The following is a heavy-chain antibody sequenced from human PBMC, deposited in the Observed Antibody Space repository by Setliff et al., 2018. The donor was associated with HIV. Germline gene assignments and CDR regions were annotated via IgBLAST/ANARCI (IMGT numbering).Heavy chain of an antibody. CDR2: ISGYSGNT. J-gene: IGHJ4*02. CDR1: GYDFNIYG. Sequence: ASVKVSCKASGYDFNIYGISWVRQAPGQGLEWMGWISGYSGNTDYAQKVQVRVTMTTDTSTSTAYMELRSLRLDDTAVYYCARGKRWLQPYYLDYWGQGTLVTVSS. D-gene: IGHD5-18*01. CDR3: ARGKRWLQPYYLDY. V-gene: IGHV1-18*01.